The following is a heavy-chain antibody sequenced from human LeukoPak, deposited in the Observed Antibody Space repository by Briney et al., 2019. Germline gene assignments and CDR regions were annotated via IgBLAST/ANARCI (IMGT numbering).Heavy chain of an antibody. CDR2: ISGSGGST. V-gene: IGHV3-23*01. J-gene: IGHJ4*02. Sequence: PGGSLRLSCVASGFTFSSYAMSWVRQAPGKGLEWVSAISGSGGSTYYADSVKGRFTISRDNSKNTLYLQMNSLRAEDTAVYYCAKASFGYSGYDPLDFDYWGQGTLVTVSS. D-gene: IGHD5-12*01. CDR3: AKASFGYSGYDPLDFDY. CDR1: GFTFSSYA.